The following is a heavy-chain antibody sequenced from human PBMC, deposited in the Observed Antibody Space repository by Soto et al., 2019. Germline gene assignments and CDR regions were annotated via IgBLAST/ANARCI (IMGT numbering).Heavy chain of an antibody. CDR2: IYTSGST. V-gene: IGHV4-4*07. Sequence: SETLSLTCTVSGGSISSYYWSWIRQPAGKGLEWIGRIYTSGSTNYNPSLKSRVTMSVDTSKNQSSLKLSSVTAADTAVYYCARDRYCTNGVCHGGDAFDIWGQGTMVTVSS. D-gene: IGHD2-8*01. CDR1: GGSISSYY. J-gene: IGHJ3*02. CDR3: ARDRYCTNGVCHGGDAFDI.